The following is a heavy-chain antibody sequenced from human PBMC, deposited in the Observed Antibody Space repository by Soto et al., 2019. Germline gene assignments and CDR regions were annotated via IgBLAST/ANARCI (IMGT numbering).Heavy chain of an antibody. CDR2: IWYDGSNK. CDR3: ARGGGPRYCSSTSCHGGYYYGMDV. J-gene: IGHJ6*02. V-gene: IGHV3-33*01. Sequence: QVQLVESGGGVVQPGRSLRLSCAASGFTFSSYGMHWVRQAPGKGLEWVAVIWYDGSNKYYADSVKGRFTISRDNSKNTLYLQMNSLRAEDTAVYYCARGGGPRYCSSTSCHGGYYYGMDVWGQGTTVTVSS. D-gene: IGHD2-2*01. CDR1: GFTFSSYG.